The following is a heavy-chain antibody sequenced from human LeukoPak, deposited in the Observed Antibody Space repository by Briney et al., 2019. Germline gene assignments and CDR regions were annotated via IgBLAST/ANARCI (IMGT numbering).Heavy chain of an antibody. Sequence: GGSLRLSCAASGFTFTNYAMSWVRQSPGKGLESVSTIGPGGDTYYANSVKGRFTISRDNSKNTLYLQMNNLRAEDTALYYCAKGQNGYSSFDYWGQGTLVTVSS. CDR3: AKGQNGYSSFDY. J-gene: IGHJ4*02. D-gene: IGHD5-12*01. V-gene: IGHV3-23*01. CDR1: GFTFTNYA. CDR2: IGPGGDT.